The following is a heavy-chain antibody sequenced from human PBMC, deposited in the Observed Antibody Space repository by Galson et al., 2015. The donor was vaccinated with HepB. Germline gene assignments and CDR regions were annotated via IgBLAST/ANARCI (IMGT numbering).Heavy chain of an antibody. CDR2: ISSSSSYI. Sequence: SLRLSCAASGFTFSVYSMTWVRLAPGKGLEWVSSISSSSSYIYYADSVKGRFTISRDNANNSLYLQMNSLRAEDTAVYYCARDDFWRTHYGMDVWGQGTSVTVSS. D-gene: IGHD3-3*01. V-gene: IGHV3-21*01. CDR3: ARDDFWRTHYGMDV. J-gene: IGHJ6*02. CDR1: GFTFSVYS.